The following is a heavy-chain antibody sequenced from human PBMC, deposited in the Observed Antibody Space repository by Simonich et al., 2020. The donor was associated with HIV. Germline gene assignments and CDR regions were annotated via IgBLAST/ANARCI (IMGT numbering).Heavy chain of an antibody. CDR3: ATTINYEDAFDI. J-gene: IGHJ3*02. Sequence: QVQLQQWGAGLLKPSETLSLTCAVYGGSFSGYYWSWIRQPPGKGLEWIGEINHSGSTNYNPSLNSRVTMSVDTSKNQFSLKLSSVTAADTAVYYCATTINYEDAFDIWGQGTMVTVSS. CDR2: INHSGST. D-gene: IGHD4-4*01. V-gene: IGHV4-34*01. CDR1: GGSFSGYY.